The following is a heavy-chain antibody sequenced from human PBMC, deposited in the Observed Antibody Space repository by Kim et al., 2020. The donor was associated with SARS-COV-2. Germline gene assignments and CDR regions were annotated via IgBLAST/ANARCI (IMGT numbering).Heavy chain of an antibody. CDR1: GFTFSDYY. J-gene: IGHJ3*02. CDR2: ISSSGSTI. D-gene: IGHD3-3*01. CDR3: ATAPTYYDFWSGYFSDAFDI. V-gene: IGHV3-11*01. Sequence: GGSLRLSCAASGFTFSDYYMSWIRQAPGKGLEWVSYISSSGSTIYYADSVKGRFTISRDNAKNSLYLQMNSLRAEDTAVYYCATAPTYYDFWSGYFSDAFDIWGQGTMVTVSS.